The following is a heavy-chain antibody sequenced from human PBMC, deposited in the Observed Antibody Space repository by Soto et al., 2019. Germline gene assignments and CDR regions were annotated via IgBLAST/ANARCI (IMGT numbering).Heavy chain of an antibody. CDR3: ARDSSSPSGDYYYGMDV. CDR2: INPSGGST. V-gene: IGHV1-46*01. Sequence: GGPVKVSCKASGYTFTSYYMHWVRQAPGQGLEWMGIINPSGGSTSYAQKFQGRVTMTRDTSTSTVYMELSSLRSEDTAVYYCARDSSSPSGDYYYGMDVWGQGTTVTVSS. J-gene: IGHJ6*02. D-gene: IGHD6-13*01. CDR1: GYTFTSYY.